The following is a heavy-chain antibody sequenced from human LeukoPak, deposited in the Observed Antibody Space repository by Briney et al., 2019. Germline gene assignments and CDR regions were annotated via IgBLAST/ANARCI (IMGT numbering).Heavy chain of an antibody. CDR3: AKGRDYDFWSGYSSPDY. D-gene: IGHD3-3*01. CDR2: ISYDGSNK. Sequence: GGSLRLSCAASGFTFSSYGMHWVRQAPGKGLEWVAVISYDGSNKYHADSVKGRFTISRDNSKNTLYLQMNSLRAEDTAVYYCAKGRDYDFWSGYSSPDYWGQGTLVTVSS. V-gene: IGHV3-30*18. J-gene: IGHJ4*02. CDR1: GFTFSSYG.